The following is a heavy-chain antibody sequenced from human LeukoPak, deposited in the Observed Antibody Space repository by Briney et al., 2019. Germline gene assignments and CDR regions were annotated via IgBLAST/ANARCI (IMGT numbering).Heavy chain of an antibody. CDR2: IYYSGST. J-gene: IGHJ4*02. CDR1: GVSISSSSYY. D-gene: IGHD6-6*01. V-gene: IGHV4-39*01. Sequence: SETLSLTCTVSGVSISSSSYYWGWIRQPPGKGLEWIVSIYYSGSTYYNPSLKSRVTISVDTSKNQFSLKLSSVTAADTAVYYCARHFREYSSSSGPLDYWGQGTLVTVSS. CDR3: ARHFREYSSSSGPLDY.